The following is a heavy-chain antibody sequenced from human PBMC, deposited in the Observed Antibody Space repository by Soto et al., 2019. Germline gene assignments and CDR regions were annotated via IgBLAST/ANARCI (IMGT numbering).Heavy chain of an antibody. CDR2: INPNSGGT. Sequence: ASVKVSCKASGYTFTGYYMHWVRQAPGQGLEWMGWINPNSGGTNYAQKFQGWVTMTRDTSISTAYMELSRLRSDDTAVYYCATTYYYGSGSFRYYYYGMDVWGQGTTVTVSS. J-gene: IGHJ6*02. CDR1: GYTFTGYY. CDR3: ATTYYYGSGSFRYYYYGMDV. V-gene: IGHV1-2*04. D-gene: IGHD3-10*01.